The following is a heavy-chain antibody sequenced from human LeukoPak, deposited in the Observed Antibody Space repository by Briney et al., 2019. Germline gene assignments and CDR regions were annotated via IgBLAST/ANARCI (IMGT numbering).Heavy chain of an antibody. D-gene: IGHD3-3*01. CDR3: SNSPFGANDGFDN. CDR1: GFTFSSYA. CDR2: ISGSGGST. Sequence: GGSLTLSCAASGFTFSSYAMSWVRQAPGKVLERVSAISGSGGSTYYADSVKGRFTISRDNSKNTLYLQMNSLRAEDTAVYYCSNSPFGANDGFDNWGQGTMVTVST. J-gene: IGHJ3*02. V-gene: IGHV3-23*01.